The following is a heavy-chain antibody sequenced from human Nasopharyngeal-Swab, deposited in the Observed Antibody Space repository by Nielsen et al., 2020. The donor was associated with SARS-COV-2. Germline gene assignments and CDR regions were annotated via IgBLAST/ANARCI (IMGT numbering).Heavy chain of an antibody. CDR2: IYPGDSDT. Sequence: GESLKISCKGSGYSYTSYWIGWVRQMPGKGPEWMGIIYPGDSDTRYSPSFQGQVTISVDKSINTAYLQWSSLKASDTAMYYCARHADSSGSRRYFDLWGRGTLVTVSS. V-gene: IGHV5-51*01. J-gene: IGHJ2*01. CDR3: ARHADSSGSRRYFDL. CDR1: GYSYTSYW. D-gene: IGHD6-19*01.